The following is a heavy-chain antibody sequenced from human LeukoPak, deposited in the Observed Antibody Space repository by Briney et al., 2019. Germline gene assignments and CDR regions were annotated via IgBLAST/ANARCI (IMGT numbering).Heavy chain of an antibody. D-gene: IGHD1-26*01. J-gene: IGHJ4*02. CDR3: ARQEWEPPAGDFDY. CDR1: GYSISSGYY. Sequence: SETLSLTCTVSGYSISSGYYWGWIRQPPGKGLEWIGSIYYSGSTYYNPSLKSRVTISVDTSKNQFSLKLSSVTAADTAVYYCARQEWEPPAGDFDYWGQGTLVTVSS. V-gene: IGHV4-38-2*02. CDR2: IYYSGST.